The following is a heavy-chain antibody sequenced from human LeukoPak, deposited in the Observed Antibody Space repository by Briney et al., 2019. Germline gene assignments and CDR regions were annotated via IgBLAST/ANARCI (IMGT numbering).Heavy chain of an antibody. CDR3: AKDVGKWESLHFFDY. D-gene: IGHD1-26*01. CDR2: ISGSGVST. J-gene: IGHJ4*02. CDR1: GFTLSTNA. Sequence: GGSLRLSCLTSGFTLSTNAMSWVRQAPGKGLEWISGISGSGVSTYYADSVKGRFTISRDDSRNTLYLQMNSLRGDDTAVYYCAKDVGKWESLHFFDYWGQGTLVTVSS. V-gene: IGHV3-23*01.